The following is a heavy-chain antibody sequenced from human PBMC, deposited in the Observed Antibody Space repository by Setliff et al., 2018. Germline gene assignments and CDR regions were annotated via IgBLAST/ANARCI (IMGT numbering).Heavy chain of an antibody. Sequence: SETLSLTCTVSGYSISSGYYWGWIRQPPGKGLEWIGSIYRTGTTHYNPSLKSRVTMSVGTSKNQFSLKLSSVTAADTALYYCARDGGEYWGQGTLVTVSS. J-gene: IGHJ4*02. CDR3: ARDGGEY. V-gene: IGHV4-38-2*02. CDR2: IYRTGTT. D-gene: IGHD3-16*01. CDR1: GYSISSGYY.